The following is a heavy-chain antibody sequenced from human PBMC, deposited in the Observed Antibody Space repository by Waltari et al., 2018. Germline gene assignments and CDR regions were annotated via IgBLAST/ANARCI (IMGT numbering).Heavy chain of an antibody. CDR1: GFAFSDAW. CDR3: VAPWTI. J-gene: IGHJ4*02. CDR2: IKDKSDGGTT. V-gene: IGHV3-15*01. D-gene: IGHD3-3*01. Sequence: EGQLVESGGGLVQPVGSVPLPCAASGFAFSDAWMSWVRQVPGKGLEWVGRIKDKSDGGTTDYATPVKGRFTISRDDSKNLLSLEMNSLKTDDTGVYYCVAPWTIWGQGTLVTVSS.